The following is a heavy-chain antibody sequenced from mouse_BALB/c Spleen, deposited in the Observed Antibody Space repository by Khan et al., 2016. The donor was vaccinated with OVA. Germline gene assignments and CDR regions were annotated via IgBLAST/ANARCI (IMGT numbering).Heavy chain of an antibody. V-gene: IGHV1-77*01. J-gene: IGHJ3*01. Sequence: QVQLQQSGAELARPGASVKLSCKASGYTFTDFYINWVKQRTGQGLEWIGEINPGSGDIYYNEKFKGKATLTADKSSSTAYMQLSSLTSEDSAVXFCARRNYFGYTFAYWGQGTLVTVSA. D-gene: IGHD1-2*01. CDR1: GYTFTDFY. CDR3: ARRNYFGYTFAY. CDR2: INPGSGDI.